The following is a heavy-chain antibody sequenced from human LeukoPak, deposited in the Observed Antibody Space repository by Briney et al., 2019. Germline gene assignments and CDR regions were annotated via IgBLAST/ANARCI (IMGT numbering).Heavy chain of an antibody. Sequence: QPGGSLRLSCAASGFTFSSYGMHWVRQAPGKGLEWVAVISYDGSNKYYADSVKGRFTISRDNSKNTLYLQMNSLRAEDTAVYYCARDSSLGWVHQLLVPYYYYGMDVWGQGTTVTVSS. CDR3: ARDSSLGWVHQLLVPYYYYGMDV. D-gene: IGHD2-2*01. J-gene: IGHJ6*02. CDR1: GFTFSSYG. CDR2: ISYDGSNK. V-gene: IGHV3-30*03.